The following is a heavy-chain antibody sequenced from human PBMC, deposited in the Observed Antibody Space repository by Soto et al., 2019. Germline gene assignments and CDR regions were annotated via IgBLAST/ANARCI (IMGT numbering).Heavy chain of an antibody. D-gene: IGHD5-12*01. CDR1: GYSFTTDW. CDR2: IYPGDSDT. J-gene: IGHJ4*02. Sequence: GESLKTSCKASGYSFTTDWIGWVRQMPGKGLEWMGIIYPGDSDTRYSPSFQGQVTISADKSISTAYLQWSSLKASDTAMYYCARQGRDGYTDYWGQGTLVTVSS. CDR3: ARQGRDGYTDY. V-gene: IGHV5-51*01.